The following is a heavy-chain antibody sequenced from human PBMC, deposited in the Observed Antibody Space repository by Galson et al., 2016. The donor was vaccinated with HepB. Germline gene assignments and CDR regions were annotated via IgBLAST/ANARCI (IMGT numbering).Heavy chain of an antibody. CDR2: IYPGDSDT. V-gene: IGHV5-51*01. CDR3: ARHVACSRWCNAFDI. Sequence: QSGAEVKKPGESLKISCKGSGYSSTSYWIGWVRQMPGKGLEWMGIIYPGDSDTRYSPSFQGQVTISADKSISTAYLQWSSLEASDTAMYFCARHVACSRWCNAFDIWGQGTMVTVSS. CDR1: GYSSTSYW. J-gene: IGHJ3*02. D-gene: IGHD2-8*02.